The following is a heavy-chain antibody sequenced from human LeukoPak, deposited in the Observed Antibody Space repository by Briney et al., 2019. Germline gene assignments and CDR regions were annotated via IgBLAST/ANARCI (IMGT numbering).Heavy chain of an antibody. CDR3: ARAPPYYYDSSGYYGYFDY. CDR2: IKQDGSEK. CDR1: GFTFSSYW. J-gene: IGHJ4*02. V-gene: IGHV3-7*01. D-gene: IGHD3-22*01. Sequence: GGSLRLSCAASGFTFSSYWMSWVRQAPGKGLEWVANIKQDGSEKYYVDSVKGRFTISRDNAKNSLYLQMNSLRAEDTAVYYCARAPPYYYDSSGYYGYFDYWGQGTQVTVSS.